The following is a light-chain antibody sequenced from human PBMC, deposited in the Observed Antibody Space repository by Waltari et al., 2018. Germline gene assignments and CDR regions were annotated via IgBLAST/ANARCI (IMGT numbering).Light chain of an antibody. Sequence: SSELTQDPAVSVALGQTVSINCTGDSLRRYYASWYQQRPGQAPILILYGQDNRPSGIPDRFSGSTSGNTASLTITGAQAEDEADYYCLSRDTTSTRVFGGGTRLTV. CDR3: LSRDTTSTRV. J-gene: IGLJ3*02. CDR1: SLRRYY. V-gene: IGLV3-19*01. CDR2: GQD.